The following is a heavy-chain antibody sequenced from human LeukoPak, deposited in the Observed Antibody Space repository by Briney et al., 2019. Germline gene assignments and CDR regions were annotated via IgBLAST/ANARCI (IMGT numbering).Heavy chain of an antibody. CDR2: ITSSSSYI. D-gene: IGHD3-10*02. V-gene: IGHV3-21*01. J-gene: IGHJ6*04. Sequence: GGSLRLSCAASGFTFTSYNMNWVRQAPGKGLEWVSSITSSSSYIYYADSVKGRFTVSRDNAKNSLYLQMNSLRAEDTAVYYCAELGITMIGGVWGKGTTVTISS. CDR3: AELGITMIGGV. CDR1: GFTFTSYN.